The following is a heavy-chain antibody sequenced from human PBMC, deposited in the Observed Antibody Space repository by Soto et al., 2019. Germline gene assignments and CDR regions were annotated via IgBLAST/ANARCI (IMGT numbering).Heavy chain of an antibody. D-gene: IGHD2-2*01. J-gene: IGHJ4*02. CDR1: GFPVSYGYY. Sequence: SETLSLTCGVSGFPVSYGYYWGWIRQPPGKGLEWLGSIYQSGKTYYNPPLKSRLTLSMDTSKNEFSVRLRSVTAADTAVYFCARLYCSSVSCYNDYWGPGVQVTVSS. CDR3: ARLYCSSVSCYNDY. CDR2: IYQSGKT. V-gene: IGHV4-38-2*01.